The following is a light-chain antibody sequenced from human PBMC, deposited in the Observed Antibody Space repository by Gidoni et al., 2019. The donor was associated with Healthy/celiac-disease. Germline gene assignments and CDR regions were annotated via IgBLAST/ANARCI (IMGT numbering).Light chain of an antibody. V-gene: IGKV3-20*01. Sequence: EIVLKQSPGTMSLSPGERATLSCRASQSVINNYLAWYQQKPGQAPRLVLYDASNRATGIPDRFSGSGSGPDFTLTISRLEPEDFAVYYCQQSGSSPYTFGQGSKVEIK. J-gene: IGKJ2*01. CDR3: QQSGSSPYT. CDR1: QSVINNY. CDR2: DAS.